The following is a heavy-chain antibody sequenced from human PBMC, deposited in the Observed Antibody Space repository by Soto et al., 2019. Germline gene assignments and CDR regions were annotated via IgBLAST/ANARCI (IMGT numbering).Heavy chain of an antibody. J-gene: IGHJ6*02. Sequence: PGGSLRLSCAASGFTFSDYYMTWLRQAPGKGPECISYISFGSSFTNYADSVEGRFTISRDNAKNTLYLQMNSLRVEDTAVYYCARGLSRRILNYLDPWGQGTTVTVSS. V-gene: IGHV3-11*06. CDR3: ARGLSRRILNYLDP. CDR2: ISFGSSFT. CDR1: GFTFSDYY. D-gene: IGHD2-15*01.